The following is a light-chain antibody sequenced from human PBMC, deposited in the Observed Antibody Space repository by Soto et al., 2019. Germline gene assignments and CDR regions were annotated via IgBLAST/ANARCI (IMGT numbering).Light chain of an antibody. J-gene: IGKJ5*01. CDR3: QQHFDSPIT. Sequence: DIQLTQSPSFLSPSLGESVTITCRASQVISTSLAWYQVKPGQAPKLLIYAASTLESGVPSRFSATVSGTEFSLTITSLQPEDFATYYCQQHFDSPITFGQGTRLEIK. V-gene: IGKV1-9*01. CDR2: AAS. CDR1: QVISTS.